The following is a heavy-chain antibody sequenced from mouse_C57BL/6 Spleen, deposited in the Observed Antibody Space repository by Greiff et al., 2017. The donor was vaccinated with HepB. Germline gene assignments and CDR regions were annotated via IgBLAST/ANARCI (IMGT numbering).Heavy chain of an antibody. V-gene: IGHV1-55*01. CDR2: IYPGSGST. J-gene: IGHJ1*03. CDR3: ARRGGLGLDWYFDV. CDR1: GYTFTSYW. Sequence: QVQLQQPGAELVKPGASVKMSCKASGYTFTSYWITWVKQRPGQGLEWIGDIYPGSGSTNYNEKFKSKATLTVDTSSSTAYLQLSSLTSEDSAVYYCARRGGLGLDWYFDVWGTWTTVTVSS. D-gene: IGHD3-3*01.